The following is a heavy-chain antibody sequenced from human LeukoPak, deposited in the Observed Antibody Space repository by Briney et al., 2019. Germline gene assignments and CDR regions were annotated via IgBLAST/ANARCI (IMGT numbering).Heavy chain of an antibody. CDR1: GGSFSGYY. CDR3: AGGPVRPYVY. D-gene: IGHD6-6*01. J-gene: IGHJ4*02. Sequence: SETLSLTCAVYGGSFSGYYWSWIRQPPGKGLEWIGEIEHSGSTNYNPSLKSRVTISVDTSKNQFSLKLSSVTAADTAVYCCAGGPVRPYVYWGQGTLVTVSS. V-gene: IGHV4-34*01. CDR2: IEHSGST.